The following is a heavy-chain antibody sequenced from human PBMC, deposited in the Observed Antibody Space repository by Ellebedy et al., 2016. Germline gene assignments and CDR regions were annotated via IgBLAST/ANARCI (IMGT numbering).Heavy chain of an antibody. J-gene: IGHJ4*02. D-gene: IGHD4-11*01. CDR2: IYGNDDK. CDR1: GFSPSTNEMV. Sequence: SGPTLVKPTQTLTLTCTFSGFSPSTNEMVVGWIRQPPGKAPDWLTFIYGNDDKRYSPSLKSRLTIAKDTSKNQVVLTMTNMDPVDTATYYCVHRTTVTSVDYWGQGTLVTVSS. V-gene: IGHV2-5*01. CDR3: VHRTTVTSVDY.